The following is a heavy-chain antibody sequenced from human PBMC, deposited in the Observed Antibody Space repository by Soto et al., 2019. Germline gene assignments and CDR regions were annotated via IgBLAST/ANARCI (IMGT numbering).Heavy chain of an antibody. J-gene: IGHJ6*02. D-gene: IGHD2-2*01. CDR1: GFTFSSYW. CDR2: IKQDGSEK. CDR3: ARDVRCISTSCYYYYYYGMDV. Sequence: PGGSLRLSCAASGFTFSSYWMSWVRQAPGKGLEWVANIKQDGSEKYYVDSVKGRFTISRDNAKNSLYLQMNSLRAEDTAVYYCARDVRCISTSCYYYYYYGMDVWGQGTTVTVSS. V-gene: IGHV3-7*01.